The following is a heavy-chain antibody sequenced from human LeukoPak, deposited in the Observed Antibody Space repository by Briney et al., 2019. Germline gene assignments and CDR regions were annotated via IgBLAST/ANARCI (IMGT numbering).Heavy chain of an antibody. J-gene: IGHJ4*02. CDR1: GGTFSSYA. D-gene: IGHD5-24*01. V-gene: IGHV3-30-3*01. Sequence: SCKASGGTFSSYAMHWVRQAPGKGLEWVAVISYDGSNKYYADSVKGRFTISRDNSKNTLYLQMNSLRAEDTAVYYCARSRDGYNLDYWGQGTLVTVSS. CDR3: ARSRDGYNLDY. CDR2: ISYDGSNK.